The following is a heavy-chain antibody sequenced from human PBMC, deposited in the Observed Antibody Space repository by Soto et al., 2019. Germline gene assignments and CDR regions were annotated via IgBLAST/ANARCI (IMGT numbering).Heavy chain of an antibody. CDR2: IIPILGIA. D-gene: IGHD4-17*01. CDR1: GGTFSSYT. V-gene: IGHV1-69*04. J-gene: IGHJ5*02. CDR3: ARDPSDYGDYVNWFDP. Sequence: SVKVSCKASGGTFSSYTISWVRQAPGQGLEWMGRIIPILGIANYAQKFQGRVTITADKSTSTAYMELSSLRSEDTAVYYCARDPSDYGDYVNWFDPWGQGTLVTVSS.